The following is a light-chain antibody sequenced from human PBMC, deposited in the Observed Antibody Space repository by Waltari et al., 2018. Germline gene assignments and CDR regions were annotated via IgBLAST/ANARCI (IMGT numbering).Light chain of an antibody. J-gene: IGKJ4*01. CDR1: QSVLNSFNNNNY. CDR3: QQYYSSPPT. Sequence: DIVMTQSPDSLAVSLGERATINCKSSQSVLNSFNNNNYLAWYQQKPGQPPKLLIYWASTRESGVPDRFSGSGSGTDFTLTISSLQAEDVAVYYCQQYYSSPPTFGGGTKVEIK. CDR2: WAS. V-gene: IGKV4-1*01.